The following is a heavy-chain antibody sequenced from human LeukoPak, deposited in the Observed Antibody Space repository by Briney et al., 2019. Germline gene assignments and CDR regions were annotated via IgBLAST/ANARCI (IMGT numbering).Heavy chain of an antibody. J-gene: IGHJ4*02. Sequence: TSETLSLTCAVSGGSISSGGYSWSWIRQPPGKGLEWIGYIYHSGSTYYNPSLKSRVTISVDRSKNQFSLKLSSVTAADTAVYYCARGGPLPSGYSHFYFDYWGQGTLVTVSS. D-gene: IGHD3-22*01. CDR2: IYHSGST. V-gene: IGHV4-30-2*01. CDR1: GGSISSGGYS. CDR3: ARGGPLPSGYSHFYFDY.